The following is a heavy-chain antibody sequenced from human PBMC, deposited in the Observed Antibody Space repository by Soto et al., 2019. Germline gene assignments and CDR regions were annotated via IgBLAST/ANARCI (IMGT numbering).Heavy chain of an antibody. Sequence: GGSLSLSCAASGFTFSSYGMHWVRPAPGKGLEWVAVISYDGSNKYYADSVKGRFTISRDNSKNTLYLQMNSLRAEDTAVYYCARGGDYELYYFDYWGQGTLVTGS. J-gene: IGHJ4*02. CDR1: GFTFSSYG. CDR2: ISYDGSNK. CDR3: ARGGDYELYYFDY. V-gene: IGHV3-30*03. D-gene: IGHD4-17*01.